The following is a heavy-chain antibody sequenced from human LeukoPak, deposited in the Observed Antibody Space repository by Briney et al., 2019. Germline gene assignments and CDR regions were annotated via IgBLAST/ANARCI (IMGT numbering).Heavy chain of an antibody. J-gene: IGHJ5*02. V-gene: IGHV3-66*01. CDR3: ARERDGDYAGGFDP. D-gene: IGHD4-17*01. Sequence: GGSLRLSCAASGFTVSSNYMSWVRQAPGKGLKWVSVIYSGGNTYYADSIKGRFTISRDNSKNTLYLQMNSLRAEDTAVYYCARERDGDYAGGFDPWGQGTLVTVSS. CDR1: GFTVSSNY. CDR2: IYSGGNT.